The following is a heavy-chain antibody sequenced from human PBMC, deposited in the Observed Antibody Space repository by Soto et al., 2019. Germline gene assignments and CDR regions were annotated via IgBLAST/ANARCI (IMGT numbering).Heavy chain of an antibody. D-gene: IGHD5-18*01. CDR2: ISSSSSYI. J-gene: IGHJ3*02. CDR3: ARAGWAYSYGYPDAFDI. CDR1: GFTFSSYS. Sequence: EVPLVESGGGLVKPGGSLRLSCAASGFTFSSYSMNWVRQAPGKGLEWVSSISSSSSYIYYADSVKGRFTISRDNAKNSLYLQRNSLRAEDTAVYYWARAGWAYSYGYPDAFDIWGQGTMVTVSS. V-gene: IGHV3-21*01.